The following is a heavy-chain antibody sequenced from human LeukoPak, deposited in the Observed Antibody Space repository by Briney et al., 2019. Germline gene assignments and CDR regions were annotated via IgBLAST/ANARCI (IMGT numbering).Heavy chain of an antibody. D-gene: IGHD5-12*01. V-gene: IGHV4-4*07. CDR1: GGSISGYF. J-gene: IGHJ4*02. Sequence: SETLSLTCTVSGGSISGYFWSWIRQPAGKGLEWIGRIYSSGSNNYNPSLKSRVTMSLDTSKNHLSLNPSSVTAADTAVYYCAREPTSGREPTSGRPLANWGQGTLATVSS. CDR3: AREPTSGREPTSGRPLAN. CDR2: IYSSGSN.